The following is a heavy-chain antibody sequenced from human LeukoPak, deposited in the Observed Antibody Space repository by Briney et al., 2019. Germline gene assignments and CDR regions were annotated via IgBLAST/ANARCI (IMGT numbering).Heavy chain of an antibody. J-gene: IGHJ4*02. CDR3: ARRSDTEERGYFDY. Sequence: SETLSLTCTVSGGSISSGGYYWSWIRQHPGKGLEWIGYIYYSGSTYYNPSLKSRVTISVDTSKNQFSLKLSSVTAADTAVYYCARRSDTEERGYFDYWGQGTLVTVSS. V-gene: IGHV4-31*03. CDR1: GGSISSGGYY. CDR2: IYYSGST. D-gene: IGHD1-1*01.